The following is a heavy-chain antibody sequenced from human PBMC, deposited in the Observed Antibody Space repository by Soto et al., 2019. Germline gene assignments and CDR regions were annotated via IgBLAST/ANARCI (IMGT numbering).Heavy chain of an antibody. D-gene: IGHD3-10*01. CDR2: INPSGGST. Sequence: ASVKVSCKASGYTFTSYYMHWVRQAPGQGLEWMGIINPSGGSTSYAQKFQGRVTMTRDTSTSTVYMELSSLRSEDTAVYYCARDYSYYPSRSPAANLYYYYGMDVWGQGTTVTVSS. V-gene: IGHV1-46*01. J-gene: IGHJ6*02. CDR3: ARDYSYYPSRSPAANLYYYYGMDV. CDR1: GYTFTSYY.